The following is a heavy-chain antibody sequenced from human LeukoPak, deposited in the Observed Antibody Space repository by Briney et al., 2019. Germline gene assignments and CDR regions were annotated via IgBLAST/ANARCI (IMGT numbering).Heavy chain of an antibody. CDR3: AKDAYYYDSSGYAYFDL. D-gene: IGHD3-22*01. CDR2: ISWNSGSI. Sequence: GGSLRLSCAASGFTFDDYAMHWVRQAPGKGLEWVSGISWNSGSIGYADSVKGRFTISRDNAKNSLYLQMNSLRAEDTALYYCAKDAYYYDSSGYAYFDLWGRGNLVTVSS. V-gene: IGHV3-9*01. J-gene: IGHJ2*01. CDR1: GFTFDDYA.